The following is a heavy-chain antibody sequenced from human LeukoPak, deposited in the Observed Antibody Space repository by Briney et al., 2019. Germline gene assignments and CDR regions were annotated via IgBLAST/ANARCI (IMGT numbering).Heavy chain of an antibody. CDR3: ARDQEIVVVPAPYYYMDV. V-gene: IGHV1-2*02. J-gene: IGHJ6*03. D-gene: IGHD2-2*01. CDR2: INPNSGGT. CDR1: GYTLRSYG. Sequence: GASVKVSCKASGYTLRSYGISWVRQAPGQGLEWMGWINPNSGGTNYAQKFQGRVTMTRDTSISTAYMELSRLRSDDTAVYYCARDQEIVVVPAPYYYMDVWGKGTTVTVSS.